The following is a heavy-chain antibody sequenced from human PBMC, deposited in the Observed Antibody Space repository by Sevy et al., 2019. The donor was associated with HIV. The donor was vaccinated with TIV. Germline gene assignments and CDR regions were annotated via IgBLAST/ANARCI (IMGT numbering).Heavy chain of an antibody. CDR3: AREGWSSGPFSGWFDP. CDR1: GFTFSSYS. J-gene: IGHJ5*02. D-gene: IGHD6-19*01. Sequence: GGSLRLSCAASGFTFSSYSMNWVRQAPGKGLEWVSSISSSSSYIYYADSVKGRLTISRDNAKNSLYLQMNSLRAEDTAVYYCAREGWSSGPFSGWFDPWGQGTLVTVSS. CDR2: ISSSSSYI. V-gene: IGHV3-21*01.